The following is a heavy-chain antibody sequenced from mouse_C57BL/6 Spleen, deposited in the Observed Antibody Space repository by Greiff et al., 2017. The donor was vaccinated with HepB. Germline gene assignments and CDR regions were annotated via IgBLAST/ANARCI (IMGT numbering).Heavy chain of an antibody. J-gene: IGHJ2*01. D-gene: IGHD3-2*02. Sequence: DVQLQESGGGLVKPGGSLKLSCAASGFTFSSYAMSWVRQTPEKRLEWVATISDGGSYTYYPDNVKGRFTISRDNAKNNLYLQMSHLKSEDTAMYYCARDSSDYFDYWGQGTTLTVSS. CDR3: ARDSSDYFDY. CDR1: GFTFSSYA. CDR2: ISDGGSYT. V-gene: IGHV5-4*01.